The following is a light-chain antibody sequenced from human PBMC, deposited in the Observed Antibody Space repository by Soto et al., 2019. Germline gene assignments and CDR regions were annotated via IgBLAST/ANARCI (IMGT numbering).Light chain of an antibody. J-gene: IGKJ2*01. Sequence: DIQLTQSPSSPSASVGDRVTITCQASQDISNHLNWYQQKPGKAPNLLISAASTLQSGVPSRFSGSGSETEFTLTITSLQPEDSATYYCQQRNSYPRTFGQGTKVDIK. V-gene: IGKV1-17*01. CDR1: QDISNH. CDR3: QQRNSYPRT. CDR2: AAS.